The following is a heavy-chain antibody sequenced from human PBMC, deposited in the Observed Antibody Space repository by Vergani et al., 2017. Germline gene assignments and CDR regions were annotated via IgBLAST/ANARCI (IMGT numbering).Heavy chain of an antibody. CDR1: GFTFSSYA. CDR2: ISGSGGST. Sequence: EVQLLESGGGLVQPGGSLRLSCAASGFTFSSYAMSWVRQAPGKGLEWVSAISGSGGSTYYADSVKGRFTISRDNSKNTLYLQMNRLRAEDTAVYYCANGRIFVVPAAKKYFQHWGQGTLVTVSS. D-gene: IGHD2-2*01. V-gene: IGHV3-23*01. J-gene: IGHJ1*01. CDR3: ANGRIFVVPAAKKYFQH.